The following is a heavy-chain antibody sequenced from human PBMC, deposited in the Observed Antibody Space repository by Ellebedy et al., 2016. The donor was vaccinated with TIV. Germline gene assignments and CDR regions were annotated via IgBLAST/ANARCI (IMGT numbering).Heavy chain of an antibody. CDR3: ARVSDSSISCHQIDP. V-gene: IGHV1-18*01. J-gene: IGHJ5*02. CDR2: ITPYNGNT. CDR1: GYTFTMYA. D-gene: IGHD2-2*01. Sequence: AASVTVSCKASGYTFTMYAMYWVRQAPGQRLEWMGWITPYNGNTNYAQNLQGRVTLTTDTSTSTAYMELRSLTSDDTAMYYCARVSDSSISCHQIDPWGLGTLVTVSS.